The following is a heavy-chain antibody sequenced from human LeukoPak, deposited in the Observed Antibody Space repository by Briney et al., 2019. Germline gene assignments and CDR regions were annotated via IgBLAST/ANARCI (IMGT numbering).Heavy chain of an antibody. D-gene: IGHD2-21*02. V-gene: IGHV1-2*02. CDR2: INPNSGGT. J-gene: IGHJ4*02. CDR1: GYTFTGYY. Sequence: GASVKVSCKASGYTFTGYYMHWVRQASGQGLEWMGWINPNSGGTNYAQKFQGRVTMTRDTSTSTAYMALSRLRSDDTAVYYCAREGPPGGGDGHRGYFDYWGQGTLVTVSS. CDR3: AREGPPGGGDGHRGYFDY.